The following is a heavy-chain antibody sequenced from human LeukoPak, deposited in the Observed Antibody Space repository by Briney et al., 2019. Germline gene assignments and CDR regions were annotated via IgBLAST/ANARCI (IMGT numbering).Heavy chain of an antibody. V-gene: IGHV3-23*01. Sequence: PGGSLRLSCAASGFTFDNYAMAWVRQAPGKGLEWVSTICGSCANTHYADSVKGRFTISRDNSKNTLYLQMSSLRAEDTAVYYCAKSRLIYCTGGGCYGMDVWGQGTTVSVSS. CDR3: AKSRLIYCTGGGCYGMDV. D-gene: IGHD2-8*02. J-gene: IGHJ6*02. CDR1: GFTFDNYA. CDR2: ICGSCANT.